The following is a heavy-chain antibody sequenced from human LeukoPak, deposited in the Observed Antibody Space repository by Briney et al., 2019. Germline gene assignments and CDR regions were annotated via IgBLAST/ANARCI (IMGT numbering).Heavy chain of an antibody. D-gene: IGHD6-13*01. CDR2: IIPIFGTA. Sequence: GSSVKVSCKASGGTFSSYAISWVGQAPGQGLEWMGGIIPIFGTANYAQKFQGRVTITADESRSTAYMELSSLGSDETGGYCCARVQRGCSRGLFDCWGQGALVAVCS. CDR3: ARVQRGCSRGLFDC. CDR1: GGTFSSYA. V-gene: IGHV1-69*01. J-gene: IGHJ4*02.